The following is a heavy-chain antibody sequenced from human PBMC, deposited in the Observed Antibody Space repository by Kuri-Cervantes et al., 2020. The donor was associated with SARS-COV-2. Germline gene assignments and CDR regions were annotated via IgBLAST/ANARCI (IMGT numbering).Heavy chain of an antibody. V-gene: IGHV3-7*01. J-gene: IGHJ4*02. CDR3: ARNDFWSGYYFDY. CDR2: IKQDGSEK. CDR1: GFTFSSYW. Sequence: GGSLRLSCAASGFTFSSYWMSWVRQAPGKGLEWVANIKQDGSEKYYVDSVKGRFTISRDNSKNTLYLQMNSLRAEDTAVYYCARNDFWSGYYFDYWGQGTLVTVSS. D-gene: IGHD3-3*01.